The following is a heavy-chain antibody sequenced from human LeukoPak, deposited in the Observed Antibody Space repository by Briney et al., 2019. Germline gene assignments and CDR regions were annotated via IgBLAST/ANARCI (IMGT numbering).Heavy chain of an antibody. Sequence: SETLSLTCTVSSGSISSGSYYWAWVRQPPGKGLEWIGSIYYGGSTYYNPSLKSRVTISVDTSKNQFSLKVRSVTAADTSVYYCARQVGYSSSSRWFDPWGQGTLVTVSS. CDR1: SGSISSGSYY. V-gene: IGHV4-39*01. CDR2: IYYGGST. D-gene: IGHD6-6*01. CDR3: ARQVGYSSSSRWFDP. J-gene: IGHJ5*02.